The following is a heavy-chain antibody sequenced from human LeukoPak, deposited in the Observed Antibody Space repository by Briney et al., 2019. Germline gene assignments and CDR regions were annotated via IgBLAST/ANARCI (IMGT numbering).Heavy chain of an antibody. J-gene: IGHJ5*02. V-gene: IGHV3-48*03. Sequence: PGGSLRLSCAASGFTFSSYEMNWVRQAPGKGLEWVSYISSSGSTIYYADSEKGRFTISRDNAKNSLYLQMNSLRAEDTAVYYCARLVVVAATQSWGQGTLVTVSS. CDR1: GFTFSSYE. D-gene: IGHD2-15*01. CDR2: ISSSGSTI. CDR3: ARLVVVAATQS.